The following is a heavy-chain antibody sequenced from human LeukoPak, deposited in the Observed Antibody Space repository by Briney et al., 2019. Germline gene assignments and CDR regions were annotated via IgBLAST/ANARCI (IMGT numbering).Heavy chain of an antibody. CDR3: ARGVEYYYDSSGYYPYYFDY. CDR2: IYYSGST. J-gene: IGHJ4*02. V-gene: IGHV4-59*01. CDR1: GGSISSYY. D-gene: IGHD3-22*01. Sequence: PSETLSLTCTVSGGSISSYYWSWLRQPPGKGLEWIGHIYYSGSTNYNPSLTSRGTISVQTTKNQFSLKLSSVTAADTAVYYCARGVEYYYDSSGYYPYYFDYWGQGTLVTVSS.